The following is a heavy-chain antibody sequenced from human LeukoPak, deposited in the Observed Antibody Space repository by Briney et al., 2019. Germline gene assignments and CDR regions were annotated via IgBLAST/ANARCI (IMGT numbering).Heavy chain of an antibody. CDR1: GYTLTELS. CDR2: FDPEDGET. D-gene: IGHD3-16*02. J-gene: IGHJ3*02. CDR3: ATNGVTFGGVIVMGAFDI. V-gene: IGHV1-24*01. Sequence: ASVKVSCKVSGYTLTELSMHWVRQAPGKGLEWMGGFDPEDGETIYAQKFQGRVTMTEDTSTDTAYMELSSQRSEDTAVYYCATNGVTFGGVIVMGAFDIWGQGTMVTVSS.